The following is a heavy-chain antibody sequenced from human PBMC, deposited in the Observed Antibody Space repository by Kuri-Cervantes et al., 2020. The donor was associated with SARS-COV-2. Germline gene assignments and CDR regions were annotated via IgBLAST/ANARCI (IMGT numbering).Heavy chain of an antibody. CDR2: IYHSGST. D-gene: IGHD3-22*01. CDR3: ARGGIYDSSGYYGY. CDR1: GYSISSGYY. V-gene: IGHV4-38-2*01. J-gene: IGHJ4*02. Sequence: SQTLSLTCVVSGYSISSGYYWGWIRQPPGKGLEWIGSIYHSGSTYYNPSLKSRVTMSVDTSKNQFSLKLSSVTAADTAVYYCARGGIYDSSGYYGYWGQGTLVTVSS.